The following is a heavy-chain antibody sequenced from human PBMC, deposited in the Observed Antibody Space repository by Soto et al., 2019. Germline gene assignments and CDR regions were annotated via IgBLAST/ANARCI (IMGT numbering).Heavy chain of an antibody. CDR3: ARDRAYYDFWSGHNWFDP. Sequence: ASVKVSCKAPGYTFTSYGISWVRQAPGQGLEWMGWISAYNGNTNYAQKLQGRVTMTTDTSTSTAYMELRSLRSDDTAVYYCARDRAYYDFWSGHNWFDPWGQGTLVTVSS. CDR2: ISAYNGNT. D-gene: IGHD3-3*01. J-gene: IGHJ5*02. V-gene: IGHV1-18*01. CDR1: GYTFTSYG.